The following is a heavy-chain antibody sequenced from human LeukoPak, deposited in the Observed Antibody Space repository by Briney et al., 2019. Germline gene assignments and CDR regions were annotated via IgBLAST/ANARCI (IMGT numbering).Heavy chain of an antibody. Sequence: GGSLRLSCAASGFTFSSYSMNWVRQAPGKGLEWVSSISSSSSYIYYADSVKGRFTISRDNAKNSLYLQMNSLRAEDTAVYYCARDLSYCSGGSCYSASIDYWGQGTLVTVSS. D-gene: IGHD2-15*01. V-gene: IGHV3-21*01. CDR2: ISSSSSYI. CDR1: GFTFSSYS. J-gene: IGHJ4*02. CDR3: ARDLSYCSGGSCYSASIDY.